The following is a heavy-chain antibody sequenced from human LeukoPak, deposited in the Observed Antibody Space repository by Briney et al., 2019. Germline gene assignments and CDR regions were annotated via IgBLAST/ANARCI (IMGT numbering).Heavy chain of an antibody. CDR1: GFTFSSYG. J-gene: IGHJ4*02. CDR3: ARDFYGWYGGVITDNPDY. D-gene: IGHD3-22*01. CDR2: IWYDGSNK. V-gene: IGHV3-33*01. Sequence: QPGRSLRLSCAASGFTFSSYGMHWVRQAPGKGLEWVAVIWYDGSNKYYADSVKGRFTISRDNSKNTLYLQMNSLRAEDTAVYCCARDFYGWYGGVITDNPDYWGQGTLVTVSS.